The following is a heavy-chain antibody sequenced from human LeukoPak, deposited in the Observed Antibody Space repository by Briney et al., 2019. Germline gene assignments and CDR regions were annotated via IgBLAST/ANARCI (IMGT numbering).Heavy chain of an antibody. J-gene: IGHJ6*02. V-gene: IGHV4-34*01. D-gene: IGHD4-11*01. CDR3: AGGRTTETTFYYCYYGMDV. Sequence: PSETLSLTCAVYGGSFSGYYWSWIRQPPGKGLEWIGEINHSGSTNYNPSLKSRVTISVDTSKNQFSLKLSSVTAADTAVYYCAGGRTTETTFYYCYYGMDVWGQGTTVTVSS. CDR1: GGSFSGYY. CDR2: INHSGST.